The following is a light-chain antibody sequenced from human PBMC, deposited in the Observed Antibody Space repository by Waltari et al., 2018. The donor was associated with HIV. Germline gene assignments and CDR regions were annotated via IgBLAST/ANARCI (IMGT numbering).Light chain of an antibody. CDR3: QSYPASLTVSLI. CDR1: SSNLGAGYD. CDR2: DKP. Sequence: QSVLTQPPSVSGAPGQRVTISCTGHSSNLGAGYDVHWYQQLPGKAPKLLISDKPNRPSGFPDRFSGSKSGTSASLAITGLRAEDEADYYCQSYPASLTVSLIFGGGTRLTVL. J-gene: IGLJ2*01. V-gene: IGLV1-40*01.